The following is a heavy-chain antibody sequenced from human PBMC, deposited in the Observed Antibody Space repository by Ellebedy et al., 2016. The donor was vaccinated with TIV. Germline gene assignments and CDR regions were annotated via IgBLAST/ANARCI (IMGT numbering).Heavy chain of an antibody. V-gene: IGHV3-23*01. CDR3: AAIILTGPDY. J-gene: IGHJ4*02. Sequence: GESLKISXAASGFTFSSYAMHWVRQAPGKGLEWVSVITGSGGASYYADSVKGRFTISRDNSKNTLYLQMNSLRADDTAVYYCAAIILTGPDYWGQGTLVTVSS. CDR1: GFTFSSYA. CDR2: ITGSGGAS. D-gene: IGHD2-8*02.